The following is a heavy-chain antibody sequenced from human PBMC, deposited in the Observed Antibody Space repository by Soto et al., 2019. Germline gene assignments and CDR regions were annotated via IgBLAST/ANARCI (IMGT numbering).Heavy chain of an antibody. CDR2: IKTKADGGAT. CDR3: TTAAGTQNYYYYNLDV. J-gene: IGHJ6*03. Sequence: EVQLVESRGGLVKPGGSLRLSCAASGFTFSNAYMNWVRQAPGKGLEWVGRIKTKADGGATDYAAPVRDRFTISRDDSKNTLNLQMNSLKTEDTAVYYCTTAAGTQNYYYYNLDVWGQGATVAVSS. V-gene: IGHV3-15*07. CDR1: GFTFSNAY. D-gene: IGHD1-1*01.